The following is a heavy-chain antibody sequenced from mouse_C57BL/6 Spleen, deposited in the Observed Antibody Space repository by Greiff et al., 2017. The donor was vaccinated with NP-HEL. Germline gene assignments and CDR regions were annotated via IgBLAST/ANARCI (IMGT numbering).Heavy chain of an antibody. CDR3: ARERDYDYAWFGY. J-gene: IGHJ3*01. CDR1: GYTFTDYN. CDR2: INPNNGGT. D-gene: IGHD2-4*01. V-gene: IGHV1-22*01. Sequence: VQLQESGPELVKPGASVKMSCKASGYTFTDYNMHWVKQSPGKSLEWIGYINPNNGGTSYNQKFKGKATLTVNKSSSTAYMELRSLTSEDSAVYDCARERDYDYAWFGYRGKGTLVT.